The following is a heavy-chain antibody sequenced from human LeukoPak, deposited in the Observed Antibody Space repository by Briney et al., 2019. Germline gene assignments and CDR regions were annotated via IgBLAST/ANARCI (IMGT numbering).Heavy chain of an antibody. CDR3: AREVLWFGELLSYNWFDP. D-gene: IGHD3-10*01. V-gene: IGHV4-4*07. CDR1: GGSISSYY. Sequence: SETLSLTCTVSGGSISSYYWSWIRQPAGKGLEWIGRIYTSGSTNYNPSLKSRVTVSVDTSKNQFSLKLSSVTAADTAVYYCAREVLWFGELLSYNWFDPWGQGTLVTASS. J-gene: IGHJ5*02. CDR2: IYTSGST.